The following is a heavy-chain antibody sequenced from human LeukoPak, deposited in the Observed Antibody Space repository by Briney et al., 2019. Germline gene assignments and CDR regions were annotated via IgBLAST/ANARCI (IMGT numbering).Heavy chain of an antibody. CDR3: ARSRTYGDYGRGLDY. CDR1: GFISSSYW. J-gene: IGHJ4*02. D-gene: IGHD4-17*01. V-gene: IGHV3-74*01. CDR2: INTDGFST. Sequence: AGGSLRPSCAASGFISSSYWMHWVRQPPGKGLVYIACINTDGFSTSYADSVKGRFTISRDNAKNTLYLQMNSLRAEDTAVYYCARSRTYGDYGRGLDYWGQGTLVTVSS.